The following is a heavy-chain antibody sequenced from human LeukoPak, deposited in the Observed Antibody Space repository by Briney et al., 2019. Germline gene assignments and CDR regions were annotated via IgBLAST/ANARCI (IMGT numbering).Heavy chain of an antibody. CDR3: ARDRDSSTYFDY. CDR2: IYYSGST. D-gene: IGHD6-13*01. V-gene: IGHV4-39*07. CDR1: GGSISSSSYY. Sequence: SETLSLTCTVSGGSISSSSYYWGWIRQPPGKGLEWIGSIYYSGSTYYNPSLKSRVTISVDTSKNQFSPKLSSVTAADTAVYYCARDRDSSTYFDYWGQGTLVTVSS. J-gene: IGHJ4*02.